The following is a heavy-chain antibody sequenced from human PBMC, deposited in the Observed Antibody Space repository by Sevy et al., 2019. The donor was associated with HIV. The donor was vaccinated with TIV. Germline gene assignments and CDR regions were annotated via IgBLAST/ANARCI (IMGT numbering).Heavy chain of an antibody. J-gene: IGHJ4*02. CDR1: GFTFSTYA. CDR3: VKEETAPYFDC. Sequence: RGSLRLSCAASGFTFSTYAVSWVRQAPGKGLEWVAALNGDRTYYAGSVKGRFTISRDNPKNTVYLQVNSLRVEDKALYYCVKEETAPYFDCWGQGTLVTVSS. D-gene: IGHD2-21*02. CDR2: LNGDRT. V-gene: IGHV3-23*01.